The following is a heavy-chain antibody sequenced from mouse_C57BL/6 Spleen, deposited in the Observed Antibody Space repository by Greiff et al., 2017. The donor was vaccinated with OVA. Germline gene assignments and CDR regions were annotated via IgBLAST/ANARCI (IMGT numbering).Heavy chain of an antibody. Sequence: EAGGGLVQPKGSLKLSCAASGFSFNTYAMNWVRQAPGKGLEWVARIRSKSNNYATYYADSVKDRVTISCENSESMLYLQMTNFKTVYTAMYYCVRQESMDYWGQGTSVTVSS. J-gene: IGHJ4*01. V-gene: IGHV10-1*01. CDR1: GFSFNTYA. CDR2: IRSKSNNYAT. CDR3: VRQESMDY.